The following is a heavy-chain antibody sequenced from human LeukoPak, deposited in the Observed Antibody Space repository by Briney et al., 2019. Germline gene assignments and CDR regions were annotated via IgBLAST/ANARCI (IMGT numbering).Heavy chain of an antibody. Sequence: GGSLRLSCAASGFTFSSYSMNWVRQAPGKGLEWVSYISSSSSTIYYADSVKGRFTISRDNAKNSLYLQMNSLRAEDTAVYYCARGQESGYDFGWGQGTLVTVSS. V-gene: IGHV3-48*04. D-gene: IGHD5-12*01. CDR3: ARGQESGYDFG. CDR1: GFTFSSYS. CDR2: ISSSSSTI. J-gene: IGHJ4*02.